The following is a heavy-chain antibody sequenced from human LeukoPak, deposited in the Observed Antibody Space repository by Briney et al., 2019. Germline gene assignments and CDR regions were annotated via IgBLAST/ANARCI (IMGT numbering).Heavy chain of an antibody. Sequence: LSLTCTVSGGSISSYYWSWVRQAPGKGLEWVAVISYDGNNKYYADSVKGRFTISRDNSKNTLYLQMNSLRAEDTAVYYCAREFAADGEMYPFDYWGQGTLVTVSS. J-gene: IGHJ4*02. CDR1: GGSISSYY. CDR3: AREFAADGEMYPFDY. V-gene: IGHV3-30-3*01. CDR2: ISYDGNNK. D-gene: IGHD2-8*01.